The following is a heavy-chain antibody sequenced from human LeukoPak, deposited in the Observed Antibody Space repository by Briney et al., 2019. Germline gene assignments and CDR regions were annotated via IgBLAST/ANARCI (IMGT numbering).Heavy chain of an antibody. V-gene: IGHV3-15*07. J-gene: IGHJ4*02. CDR2: IRTKSDGETV. D-gene: IGHD3-16*01. Sequence: GGSLRLSCAASGFTFSSACLSWVRQAPGKGLEWVGRIRTKSDGETVDYAAPVKGRFTISRDDSKNILFLQMNSLKTEDTAVYYCATPALGRRLYYYDYWGQGTLVTVSS. CDR1: GFTFSSAC. CDR3: ATPALGRRLYYYDY.